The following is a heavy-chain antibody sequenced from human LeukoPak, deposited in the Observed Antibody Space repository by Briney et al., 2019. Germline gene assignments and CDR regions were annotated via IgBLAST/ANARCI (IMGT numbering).Heavy chain of an antibody. J-gene: IGHJ5*02. CDR1: GYTFTSYA. CDR2: INAGNGNT. D-gene: IGHD2-15*01. CDR3: AREGYCSGGSCYKPAFDP. V-gene: IGHV1-3*01. Sequence: ASVKVSCKASGYTFTSYAMHWVRQAPGQRLEWMGWINAGNGNTKYSQKFQGRVTITRDTSASTAYMELSSLRSEDTAVCYCAREGYCSGGSCYKPAFDPWGQGTLVTVSS.